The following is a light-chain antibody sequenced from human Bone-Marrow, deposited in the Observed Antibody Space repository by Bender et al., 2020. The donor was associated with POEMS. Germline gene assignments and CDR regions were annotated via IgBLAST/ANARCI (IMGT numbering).Light chain of an antibody. J-gene: IGLJ1*01. CDR1: GSDIGGYYY. V-gene: IGLV2-14*01. CDR2: EGS. CDR3: SSYTNSTTRV. Sequence: QSALTQPPSASGSPGQSVTISCTGTGSDIGGYYYVSWYQQHPGKAPRLLIYEGSKRPSGVSNRFSGSQSANTASLTISGLQAEDEADYYCSSYTNSTTRVFGTGAKVTVL.